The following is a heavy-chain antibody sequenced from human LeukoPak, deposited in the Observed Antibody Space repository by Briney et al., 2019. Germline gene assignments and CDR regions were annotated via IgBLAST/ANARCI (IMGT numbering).Heavy chain of an antibody. J-gene: IGHJ4*02. CDR2: IFHSGLT. D-gene: IGHD3-10*01. CDR3: ALHPYGSRSPYS. V-gene: IGHV4-38-2*02. CDR1: GYSISSGYY. Sequence: SETLSLTCTVSGYSISSGYYWGWIRQPPGKGLEWIATIFHSGLTHYNPSLEGRVTISVDTSRSQLSLKLRSAAAADTAVYYCALHPYGSRSPYSWGRGTLVTVSS.